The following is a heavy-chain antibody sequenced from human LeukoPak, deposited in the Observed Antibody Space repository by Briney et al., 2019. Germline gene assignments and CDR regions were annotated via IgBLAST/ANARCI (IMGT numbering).Heavy chain of an antibody. D-gene: IGHD3-22*01. Sequence: ASVKVSCKASGYTFTSYGISLVRQAPGQGLEWMGWISAYNGNTNYAQKLQGRVTMTTDTSTSTAYMELRSLRSDDTAVYYCGRESAYYYDSSGYYSLAFDIWGQGTMVSVSS. CDR1: GYTFTSYG. V-gene: IGHV1-18*01. CDR2: ISAYNGNT. CDR3: GRESAYYYDSSGYYSLAFDI. J-gene: IGHJ3*02.